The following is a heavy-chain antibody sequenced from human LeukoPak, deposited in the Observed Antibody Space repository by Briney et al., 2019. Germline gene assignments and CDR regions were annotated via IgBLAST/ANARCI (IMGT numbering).Heavy chain of an antibody. CDR2: IYHSGST. CDR3: ASTQNTYYYDSSGPLFDY. CDR1: GGSISSSNW. V-gene: IGHV4-4*02. D-gene: IGHD3-22*01. Sequence: SGTLSLTCAVSGGSISSSNWWSWVRQPPGKGLEWIGEIYHSGSTNYNPSLKSRVTISVDKSKNQFSLKLSSVTAADTAVYYCASTQNTYYYDSSGPLFDYWGQGTLVTVSS. J-gene: IGHJ4*02.